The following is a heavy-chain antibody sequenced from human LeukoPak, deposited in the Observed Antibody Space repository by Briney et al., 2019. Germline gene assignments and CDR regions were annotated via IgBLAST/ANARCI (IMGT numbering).Heavy chain of an antibody. CDR3: ATDYYGSGSYSPQAFDV. CDR1: GYTLTELS. J-gene: IGHJ3*01. V-gene: IGHV1-24*01. D-gene: IGHD3-10*01. Sequence: ASVKVSCKVSGYTLTELSMHWVRRAPGKGLEWMGGFDPEDGETIYAQKFQGRVTMTEDTSTDTAYMELSSLRSEDTAVYFCATDYYGSGSYSPQAFDVWGQGTMVTVSS. CDR2: FDPEDGET.